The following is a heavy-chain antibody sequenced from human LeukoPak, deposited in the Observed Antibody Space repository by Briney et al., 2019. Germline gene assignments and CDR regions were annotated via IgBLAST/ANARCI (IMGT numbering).Heavy chain of an antibody. Sequence: GASVKVSCKASGGTFSSYAISWVRQAPGQGLEWMGGIIPIFGTANYAQKFQGRVTITADESTSTAYMELSSLRSEDTAVYYCARTKYYYGSGKGAYYYYMDVWGKGTTVTI. V-gene: IGHV1-69*13. J-gene: IGHJ6*03. CDR1: GGTFSSYA. CDR2: IIPIFGTA. CDR3: ARTKYYYGSGKGAYYYYMDV. D-gene: IGHD3-10*01.